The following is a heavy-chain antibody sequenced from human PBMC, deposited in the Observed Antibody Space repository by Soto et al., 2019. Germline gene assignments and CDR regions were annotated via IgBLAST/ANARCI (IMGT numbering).Heavy chain of an antibody. V-gene: IGHV3-11*01. CDR3: ARESKSGWPLYYYYYGMDV. J-gene: IGHJ6*02. CDR2: ISSSGSTI. Sequence: GGSLRLSCAASGFTFSDYYMSWIRQAPGKGLEWVSYISSSGSTIYYADSVKGRFTISRDNAKNSPYLQMNSLRAEDTAVYYCARESKSGWPLYYYYYGMDVWGQGTTVTVSS. D-gene: IGHD6-19*01. CDR1: GFTFSDYY.